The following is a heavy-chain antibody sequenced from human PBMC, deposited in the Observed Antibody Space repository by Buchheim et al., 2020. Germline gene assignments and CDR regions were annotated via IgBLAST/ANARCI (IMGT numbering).Heavy chain of an antibody. CDR3: ARFRAPWYADY. Sequence: QVQLQESGPGLVKPSETLSLTCTVSGGSTSSYYWSWIRQPPGKGLEWVGHIHFSGSTRYNTSLKSRVTISIDTSKNQFFLNLNSVTTADTAVYFWARFRAPWYADYWGQGT. CDR1: GGSTSSYY. D-gene: IGHD2-2*01. V-gene: IGHV4-59*01. J-gene: IGHJ4*02. CDR2: IHFSGST.